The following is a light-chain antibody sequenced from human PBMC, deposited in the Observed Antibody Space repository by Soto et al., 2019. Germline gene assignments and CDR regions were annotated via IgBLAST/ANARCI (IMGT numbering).Light chain of an antibody. CDR1: SSDVGGYNY. J-gene: IGLJ1*01. CDR3: SSYSGTNYHYV. V-gene: IGLV2-8*01. CDR2: EVS. Sequence: QSVLTQPPSASGSFGQSVTISCTGTSSDVGGYNYVSWYQQHPGKAHKLMIYEVSERPSGVPDRFSGSKSGNTASLTVSGLQADDEADYYCSSYSGTNYHYVFGTGTKVTV.